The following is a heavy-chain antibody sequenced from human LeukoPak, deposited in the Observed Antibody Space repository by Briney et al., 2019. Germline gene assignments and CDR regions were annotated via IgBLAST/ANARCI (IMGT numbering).Heavy chain of an antibody. CDR1: GGSISSGSYY. D-gene: IGHD3-10*01. V-gene: IGHV4-61*02. J-gene: IGHJ4*02. CDR3: ARAHLTGSGS. CDR2: IYTSGST. Sequence: SETLSLTCTVSGGSISSGSYYWSWIRQPAGKGLEWIGRIYTSGSTNYNPSLKSRVTISVDTSKNQFSLKLSSVTAVDTAVYYCARAHLTGSGSWGQGTLVTVSS.